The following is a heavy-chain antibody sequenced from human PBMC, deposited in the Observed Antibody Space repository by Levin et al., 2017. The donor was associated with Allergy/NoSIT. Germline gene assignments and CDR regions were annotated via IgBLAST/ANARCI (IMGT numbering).Heavy chain of an antibody. V-gene: IGHV3-23*01. CDR3: ARGRPLDV. CDR1: GITFFSYD. J-gene: IGHJ6*02. D-gene: IGHD6-25*01. CDR2: ISGLGATT. Sequence: PGGSLRLSCVASGITFFSYDMNWVRQAPGKGLEWVSGISGLGATTYYVDSVKGRFTISRDNSKNKLYLQMTSVRVEDTAVYYCARGRPLDVWGPGTAVTVSS.